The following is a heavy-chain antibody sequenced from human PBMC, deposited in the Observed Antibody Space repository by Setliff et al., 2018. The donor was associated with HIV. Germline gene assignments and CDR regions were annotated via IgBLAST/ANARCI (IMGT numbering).Heavy chain of an antibody. CDR2: FIPVLDIT. Sequence: EASVKVSCKASGGTSNKYAINWVRQAPGQGLEWMGQFIPVLDITNYAQKFQGRVTITADASSSTMYMELSGLRSGDTAVYYCAGPRGDEAFDIWGQGTMVT. CDR1: GGTSNKYA. J-gene: IGHJ3*02. V-gene: IGHV1-69*10. CDR3: AGPRGDEAFDI. D-gene: IGHD3-10*01.